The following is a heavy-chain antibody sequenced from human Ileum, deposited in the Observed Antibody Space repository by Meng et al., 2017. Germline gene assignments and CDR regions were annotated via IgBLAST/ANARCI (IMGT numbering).Heavy chain of an antibody. V-gene: IGHV3-33*01. J-gene: IGHJ4*02. CDR2: IWYDGSKK. CDR1: GFTFTSHG. Sequence: GESLKISCAASGFTFTSHGMHWVRQAPGKGQEWVAVIWYDGSKKYCGDSVMGRFIISRDNSKNTLDLQMNSLRADDTAMYYCVTDRGLYIRGHLDKWGLGTLVTVSS. CDR3: VTDRGLYIRGHLDK. D-gene: IGHD3-16*01.